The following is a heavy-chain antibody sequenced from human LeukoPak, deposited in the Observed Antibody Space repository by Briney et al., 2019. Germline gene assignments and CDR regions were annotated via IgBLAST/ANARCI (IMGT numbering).Heavy chain of an antibody. CDR1: GYSFTSYW. D-gene: IGHD6-19*01. CDR3: ARLVAVAGTEWYFDL. J-gene: IGHJ2*01. CDR2: IYPGDSDT. V-gene: IGHV5-51*01. Sequence: PGASLQISCQGSGYSFTSYWIGWVRQLSGKGLEWMGIIYPGDSDTRYSPSFQGQVTISADKSISTAYLQWSSLKASDTAMYYCARLVAVAGTEWYFDLWGRGTLVTVSS.